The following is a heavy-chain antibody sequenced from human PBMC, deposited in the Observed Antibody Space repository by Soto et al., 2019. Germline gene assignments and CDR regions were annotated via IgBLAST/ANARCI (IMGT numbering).Heavy chain of an antibody. CDR3: ARADYGDYEYYYYYMDV. CDR1: GGSFSGYY. D-gene: IGHD4-17*01. CDR2: INHSGST. J-gene: IGHJ6*03. V-gene: IGHV4-34*01. Sequence: SETLSLTCAVYGGSFSGYYWSWIRQPPGKGLEWIGEINHSGSTNYNPSLKSRVTISVDTSKNQFSLKLSSVTAADTAVYYCARADYGDYEYYYYYMDVWGKGTTVTVSS.